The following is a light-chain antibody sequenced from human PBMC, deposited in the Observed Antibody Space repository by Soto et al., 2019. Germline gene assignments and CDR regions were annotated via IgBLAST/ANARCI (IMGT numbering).Light chain of an antibody. V-gene: IGKV3-11*01. Sequence: EVVLTQSPATLSLSPGEGATLSCRASQDILNYLVWYQHKPGQAPRLLIYAASNRATGIPARFSGSGSGTDFTLTINRLEPEDFAVYYCQQRRDSPRTFGQGTKVEIK. J-gene: IGKJ1*01. CDR1: QDILNY. CDR3: QQRRDSPRT. CDR2: AAS.